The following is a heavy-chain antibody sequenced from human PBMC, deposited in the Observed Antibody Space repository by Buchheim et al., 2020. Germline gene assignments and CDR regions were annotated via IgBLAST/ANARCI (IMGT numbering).Heavy chain of an antibody. J-gene: IGHJ5*02. CDR1: GGSVSSGSYY. Sequence: QVQLQESGPGLVKPSETLSLTCTVSGGSVSSGSYYWSWIRQPPGKGLEWIGYIYYSGSTNYNPSLTSRVTISVDTSKNQFSLKLSSVTAADTAVYYCARGGKICSGGTCFTNWFDPWGQGTL. D-gene: IGHD2-15*01. V-gene: IGHV4-61*01. CDR3: ARGGKICSGGTCFTNWFDP. CDR2: IYYSGST.